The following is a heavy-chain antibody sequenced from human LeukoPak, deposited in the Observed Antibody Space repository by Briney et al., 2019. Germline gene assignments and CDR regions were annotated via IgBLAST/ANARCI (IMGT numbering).Heavy chain of an antibody. Sequence: SDTLSFTCTVSGGSISSYYWGWIRLPPGKGLEWIGYISYSGSTTYIPSLKSRVTILVDTSKNQFSLKLSSVTAADTAVYYCVRITQGTIDYWGRGTLVTVSS. CDR3: VRITQGTIDY. CDR1: GGSISSYY. J-gene: IGHJ4*02. CDR2: ISYSGST. V-gene: IGHV4-59*07. D-gene: IGHD3-10*01.